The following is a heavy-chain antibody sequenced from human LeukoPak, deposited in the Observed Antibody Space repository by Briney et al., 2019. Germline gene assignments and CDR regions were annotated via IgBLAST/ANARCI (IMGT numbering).Heavy chain of an antibody. V-gene: IGHV1-2*02. Sequence: ASVKVSCKTSGYTFTVKFLHWLRQAPGQGLEWMGGIEPNSGGAVYGQNFRGRVTVTRDTSVSTAYMELSRLRSDDTAVYYCAIVNYYDSSGYSKAFDYWGQGTLVTVSS. D-gene: IGHD3-22*01. J-gene: IGHJ4*02. CDR3: AIVNYYDSSGYSKAFDY. CDR2: IEPNSGGA. CDR1: GYTFTVKF.